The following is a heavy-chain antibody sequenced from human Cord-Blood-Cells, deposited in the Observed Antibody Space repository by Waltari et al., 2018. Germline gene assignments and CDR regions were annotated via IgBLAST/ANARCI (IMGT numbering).Heavy chain of an antibody. CDR2: IKQSGST. CDR3: ASRRDSGYDDY. CDR1: GGSFSGYY. Sequence: QVQLQQWGAGLLKPSETLSLTCAVYGGSFSGYYWSWIRQPPGKGLGWIGEIKQSGSTNYNPSLKSRVTISVDTSKNQFSLKLSSVTAADTAVYYCASRRDSGYDDYWGQGTLVTVSS. D-gene: IGHD5-12*01. V-gene: IGHV4-34*01. J-gene: IGHJ4*02.